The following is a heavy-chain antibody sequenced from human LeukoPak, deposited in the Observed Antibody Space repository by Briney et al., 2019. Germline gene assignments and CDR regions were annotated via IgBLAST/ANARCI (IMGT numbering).Heavy chain of an antibody. J-gene: IGHJ4*02. CDR1: GGSINSGY. CDR3: AGGHYPLEY. Sequence: SETLSLTCSVSGGSINSGYWSWIRQPPGKGLEWIGLLYPSGSTNYNPPLKSRVTISVDTSRTQFSLKLSSMTAADTAVYYCAGGHYPLEYWGQGTLVTVSS. D-gene: IGHD1-26*01. V-gene: IGHV4-59*01. CDR2: LYPSGST.